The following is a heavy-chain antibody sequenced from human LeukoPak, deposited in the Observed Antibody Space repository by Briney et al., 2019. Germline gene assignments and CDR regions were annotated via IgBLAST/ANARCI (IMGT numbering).Heavy chain of an antibody. D-gene: IGHD2-2*02. V-gene: IGHV3-73*01. CDR1: GFTFSASP. CDR3: TREGCGATSCYTNDY. CDR2: ITSTYAT. Sequence: GGSLKLSCTASGFTFSASPMHWVRQASGEGLEWVGRITSTYATAYAASVKGRFTISRDDSKSTTYLQMNSLETEDTAVYFCTREGCGATSCYTNDYWGQGTLVTVSS. J-gene: IGHJ4*02.